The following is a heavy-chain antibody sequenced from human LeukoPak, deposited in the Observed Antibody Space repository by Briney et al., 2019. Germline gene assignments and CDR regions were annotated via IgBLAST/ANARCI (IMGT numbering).Heavy chain of an antibody. V-gene: IGHV3-74*01. CDR3: ARDGGGSYRDYYFDY. J-gene: IGHJ4*02. D-gene: IGHD1-26*01. CDR1: GFTFSSYW. Sequence: GGSLRLSCAASGFTFSSYWMYWVHQAPGKGLVWVSRINSDGSNTIYADSVKGRFTISRDNAKNTLYLQMNSLRAEDTAVYYCARDGGGSYRDYYFDYWGQGTLVTVPS. CDR2: INSDGSNT.